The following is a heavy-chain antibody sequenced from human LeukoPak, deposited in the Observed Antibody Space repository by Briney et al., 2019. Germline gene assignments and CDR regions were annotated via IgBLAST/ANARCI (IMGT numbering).Heavy chain of an antibody. Sequence: GGSLRLSCAASGFTFSSYAMSWVRQAPGKGLEWVSSISSSSSYIYYADSVKGRFTISRDNAKNSLYLQMNSLRAEDTAVYYCARAYYDFWSGYGRFDYWGQGTLVTVSS. CDR1: GFTFSSYA. V-gene: IGHV3-21*01. D-gene: IGHD3-3*01. CDR3: ARAYYDFWSGYGRFDY. CDR2: ISSSSSYI. J-gene: IGHJ4*02.